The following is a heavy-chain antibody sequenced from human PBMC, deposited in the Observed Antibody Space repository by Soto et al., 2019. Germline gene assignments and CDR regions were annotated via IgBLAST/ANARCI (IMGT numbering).Heavy chain of an antibody. V-gene: IGHV4-34*01. CDR1: GGSFSGYY. J-gene: IGHJ6*03. Sequence: SETLSLTCAVYGGSFSGYYWSWIRQPPGKGLEWIGEINHSGSTNYNPSLKSRVTISVDTSKNQFSLKLSSVTAADTAVYYCAGVVVPAASSYYYYFMDVWGKRTTVTVSS. CDR3: AGVVVPAASSYYYYFMDV. D-gene: IGHD2-2*01. CDR2: INHSGST.